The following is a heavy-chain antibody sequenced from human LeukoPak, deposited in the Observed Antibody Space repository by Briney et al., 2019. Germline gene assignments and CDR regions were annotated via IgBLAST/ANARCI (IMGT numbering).Heavy chain of an antibody. CDR3: ARDLRAFDI. J-gene: IGHJ3*02. V-gene: IGHV4-61*08. Sequence: SETLSLTCTVSGGSISSADYYWSWIRQPPGKGLEWIGYIHYSGSTNYNPSLKSRVTISVDTSKNQFSLKLSSVTAADTAVYYCARDLRAFDIWGQGTMVTVSS. CDR1: GGSISSADYY. CDR2: IHYSGST.